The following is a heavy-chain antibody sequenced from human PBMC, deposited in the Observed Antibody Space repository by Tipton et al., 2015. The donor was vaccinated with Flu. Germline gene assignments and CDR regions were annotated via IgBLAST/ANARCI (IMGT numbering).Heavy chain of an antibody. D-gene: IGHD2-2*01. CDR3: ASWGTQEASC. Sequence: SLRLSCAASGFTFSSYWMSWVRQAPGKGLEWVANIKQDGSERYYVDSVKGRFTISRDNAQNSLYLQMNSLRAEDTAVYYCASWGTQEASCWGQGTLVTVSS. J-gene: IGHJ4*02. CDR2: IKQDGSER. CDR1: GFTFSSYW. V-gene: IGHV3-7*01.